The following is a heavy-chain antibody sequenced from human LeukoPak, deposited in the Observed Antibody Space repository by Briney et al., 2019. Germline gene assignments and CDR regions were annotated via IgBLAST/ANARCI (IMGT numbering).Heavy chain of an antibody. Sequence: SLSLSCAASGFTLSSYAMSCVHQATVKAIDRVSAIRGSGGSTYYADSVKGRLTISRNNAQNTVHLQMNRLKAEDATGNSCAKDVHLFCSSTSYNSSWFDYWGQGTLVTVYS. CDR2: IRGSGGST. V-gene: IGHV3-23*01. J-gene: IGHJ4*02. D-gene: IGHD2-2*01. CDR1: GFTLSSYA. CDR3: AKDVHLFCSSTSYNSSWFDY.